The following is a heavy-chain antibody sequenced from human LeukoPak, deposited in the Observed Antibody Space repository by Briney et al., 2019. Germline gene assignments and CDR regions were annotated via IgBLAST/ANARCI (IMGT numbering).Heavy chain of an antibody. D-gene: IGHD4-23*01. CDR2: ISYSGGT. Sequence: SETLSLTCTVSGGSISSSNYYWGWTRQPPGKGLEWFGSISYSGGTSYNPSLRSRVTISVDTSKNQFSLKLSSVTAADTAVYYCATSPRRWHRHYFDYWGQGTLVTVSS. J-gene: IGHJ4*02. CDR3: ATSPRRWHRHYFDY. V-gene: IGHV4-39*07. CDR1: GGSISSSNYY.